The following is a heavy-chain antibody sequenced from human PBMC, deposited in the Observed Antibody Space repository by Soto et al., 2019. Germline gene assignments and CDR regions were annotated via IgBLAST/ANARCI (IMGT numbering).Heavy chain of an antibody. CDR1: GFTFSSYS. D-gene: IGHD3-9*01. V-gene: IGHV3-48*02. CDR2: ISSSSTI. CDR3: ARDYDILTGYYIDY. J-gene: IGHJ4*02. Sequence: GGSLRLSCAASGFTFSSYSMNWVRQAPGKGLEWVSYISSSSTIYYADSVKGRFTISRDNAKNSLYLQMNSLRDEDTAVYYCARDYDILTGYYIDYWGQGTLVTVSS.